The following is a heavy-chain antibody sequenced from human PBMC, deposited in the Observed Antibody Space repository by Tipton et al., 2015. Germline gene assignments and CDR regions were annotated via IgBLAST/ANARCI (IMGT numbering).Heavy chain of an antibody. Sequence: QSGAEVKKPGASVKVSCKTSGYTFTTYGISWVRQAPGQGLEWMGWISPYNGNFNYAQKFQGRVTMARDTSTGTVYMELSGLTSEDTAVYYCAREVWYYDSSGYDYWGQGTLVTVSS. CDR1: GYTFTTYG. CDR2: ISPYNGNF. D-gene: IGHD3-22*01. J-gene: IGHJ4*02. V-gene: IGHV1-18*01. CDR3: AREVWYYDSSGYDY.